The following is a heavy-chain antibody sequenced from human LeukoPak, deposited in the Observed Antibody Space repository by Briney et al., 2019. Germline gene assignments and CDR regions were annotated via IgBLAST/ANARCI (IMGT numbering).Heavy chain of an antibody. Sequence: SQTLSLTCAISGDSVSSNSAAWNWISQSPSIGLEWLGRRYYRSKWYNDYAVSVKSRITINPDTSKNQFSLQLNSVTPEDTAVYYCASEKIVWYAFDIWGQGTMVTVSS. CDR2: RYYRSKWYN. V-gene: IGHV6-1*01. D-gene: IGHD3-16*01. CDR1: GDSVSSNSAA. J-gene: IGHJ3*02. CDR3: ASEKIVWYAFDI.